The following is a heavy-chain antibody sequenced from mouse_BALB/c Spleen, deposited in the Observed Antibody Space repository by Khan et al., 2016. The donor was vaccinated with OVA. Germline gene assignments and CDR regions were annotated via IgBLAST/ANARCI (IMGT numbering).Heavy chain of an antibody. CDR3: ARSVTITTVVATDFDY. CDR2: ISYSGRT. V-gene: IGHV3-2*02. Sequence: QLEESGPGLVKPSQSLSLTCTVTGYSITSDYAWNWIRQFPGNKLEWMGYISYSGRTSYNPSLKSRISITRDPSKNQFFLQLNSVTTEDTATYYGARSVTITTVVATDFDYWGQGTTLTVSS. D-gene: IGHD1-1*01. J-gene: IGHJ2*01. CDR1: GYSITSDYA.